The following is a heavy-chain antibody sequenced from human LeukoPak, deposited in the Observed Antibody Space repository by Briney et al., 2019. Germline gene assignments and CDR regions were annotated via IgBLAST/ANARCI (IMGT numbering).Heavy chain of an antibody. CDR3: ARLESYYDLLTGFDP. CDR2: IYYRGST. D-gene: IGHD3-9*01. V-gene: IGHV4-59*08. Sequence: SETLSLTCTVSGGSISSYYWSWIRQPPGKGLEWIGYIYYRGSTNYNPSLKSRVTISLDTSKNQFSLTLSCVTAADTAVYYCARLESYYDLLTGFDPWGQGTLVTVSS. J-gene: IGHJ5*02. CDR1: GGSISSYY.